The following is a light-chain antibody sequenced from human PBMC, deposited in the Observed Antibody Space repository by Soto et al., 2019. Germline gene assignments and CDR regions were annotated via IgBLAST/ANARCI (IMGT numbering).Light chain of an antibody. J-gene: IGLJ2*01. CDR1: SSDVGGYNY. CDR3: TSYKTRGFGV. CDR2: EVS. V-gene: IGLV2-14*01. Sequence: QSALTQPASVSGSPGQSIIISCTGNSSDVGGYNYVSWYQQHPGKAPKLLISEVSNRPSGVSSRFSGSKSGNTASLTISGLQAEDVSDYYCTSYKTRGFGVFGVGTKLTVL.